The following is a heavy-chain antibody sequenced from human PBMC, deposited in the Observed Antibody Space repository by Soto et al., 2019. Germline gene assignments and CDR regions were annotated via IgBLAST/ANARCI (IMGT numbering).Heavy chain of an antibody. J-gene: IGHJ5*02. Sequence: SVKVSCKASGGTFSSYAISWVRQAPGQGLEWMGGIIPIFGTANYAQKFQGRVTITADESTSTAYMELSSLRSEDTAVYYCARRGLHSSSWYWFDPWGQGTLVTVSS. V-gene: IGHV1-69*13. CDR2: IIPIFGTA. CDR1: GGTFSSYA. D-gene: IGHD6-13*01. CDR3: ARRGLHSSSWYWFDP.